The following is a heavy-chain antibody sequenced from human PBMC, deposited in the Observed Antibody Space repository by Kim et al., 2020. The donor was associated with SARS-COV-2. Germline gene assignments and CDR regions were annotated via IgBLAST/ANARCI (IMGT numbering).Heavy chain of an antibody. J-gene: IGHJ3*02. CDR3: ARDCSSTSCYDAFDI. D-gene: IGHD2-2*01. V-gene: IGHV1-69*04. Sequence: QKFQSRVTITADKSTRAAYMELSSLRSEDTAVYYCARDCSSTSCYDAFDIWGQGTMVTVSS.